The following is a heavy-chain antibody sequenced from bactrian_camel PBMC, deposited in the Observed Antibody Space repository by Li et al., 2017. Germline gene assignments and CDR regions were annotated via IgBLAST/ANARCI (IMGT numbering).Heavy chain of an antibody. Sequence: HVQLVESGGGSVQPGGSLTLSCAASRFTASTGCMGWFRRAPGKQREWVGTIESDGITKYADSVKDRFTISRDNDADTVYLRMDNLNPDDTAMYYCAANFGPYCSAPYLARRANFLGRGTQVTVS. CDR1: RFTASTGC. J-gene: IGHJ4*01. D-gene: IGHD2*01. CDR2: IESDGIT. V-gene: IGHV3S53*01.